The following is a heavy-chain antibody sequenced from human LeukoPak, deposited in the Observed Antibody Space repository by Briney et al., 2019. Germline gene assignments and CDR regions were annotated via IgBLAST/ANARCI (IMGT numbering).Heavy chain of an antibody. D-gene: IGHD6-13*01. Sequence: ASVNVSCKASGYTFTSYYMHWVRQAPGQGLEGMGVINPSGGSTIYAQKFQGRVTITRDMSTSTVYMELSSLRSEDTAVYYCAREVIAASNNWFDPWGQGTLVTVSS. CDR1: GYTFTSYY. CDR3: AREVIAASNNWFDP. J-gene: IGHJ5*02. CDR2: INPSGGST. V-gene: IGHV1-46*01.